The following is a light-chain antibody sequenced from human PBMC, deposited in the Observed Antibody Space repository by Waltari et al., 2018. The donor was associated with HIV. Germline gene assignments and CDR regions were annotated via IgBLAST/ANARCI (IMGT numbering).Light chain of an antibody. CDR3: QQYNKWPPWT. J-gene: IGKJ1*01. Sequence: EIVMTQSPATLSVSPGERATLSCRPSQSVGSNLAWYQQKPGQAPRLLIYGASTRATGIPARFSGSGSGTEFTLTISSLQSEDFAVYYCQQYNKWPPWTFGQGTKVEIK. V-gene: IGKV3-15*01. CDR1: QSVGSN. CDR2: GAS.